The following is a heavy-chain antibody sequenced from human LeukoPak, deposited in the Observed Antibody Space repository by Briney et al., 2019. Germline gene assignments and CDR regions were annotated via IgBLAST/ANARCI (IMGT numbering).Heavy chain of an antibody. D-gene: IGHD2-2*01. CDR1: GYTFTSYD. V-gene: IGHV1-8*01. CDR2: MIPNSGNT. J-gene: IGHJ6*02. CDR3: ARFDIVVVPATSRHYYYYGMDV. Sequence: ASVKVSCKASGYTFTSYDNNWVRRATGQGRERMGWMIPNSGNTGSAQKFQGSVTMTRNTSISTAYMELRSLRSEDPAVYYCARFDIVVVPATSRHYYYYGMDVWGQGTTVTVSS.